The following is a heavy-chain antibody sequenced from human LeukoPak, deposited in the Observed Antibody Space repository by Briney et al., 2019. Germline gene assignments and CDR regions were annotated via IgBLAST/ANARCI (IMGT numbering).Heavy chain of an antibody. CDR3: ARSDYHNSGSHTVFDAFDI. V-gene: IGHV4-59*01. J-gene: IGHJ3*02. D-gene: IGHD3-10*01. Sequence: SETLSLTCTVSGGSISRYYWSWLRRPPGKGLEWIGYIDDSGNTNYNPSLKSQVTISVDKSKNQFSLKLSFVTAADTAMYYCARSDYHNSGSHTVFDAFDIWGQGTRVTVSS. CDR2: IDDSGNT. CDR1: GGSISRYY.